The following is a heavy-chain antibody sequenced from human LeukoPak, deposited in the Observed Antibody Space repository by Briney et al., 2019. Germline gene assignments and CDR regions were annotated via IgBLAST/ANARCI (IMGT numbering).Heavy chain of an antibody. J-gene: IGHJ4*02. Sequence: SETLSLTCAVYGESFSAYFWNWIRQAPGKPLEYIGEINHRGSSHYNPSLKTRVTLSVDTSKNQFSLKLTSVTAGDTAVYFCARGSSFDGYCSAGACDAGYYDSWGQGAPVTVSS. CDR1: GESFSAYF. CDR3: ARGSSFDGYCSAGACDAGYYDS. D-gene: IGHD2-15*01. CDR2: INHRGSS. V-gene: IGHV4-34*01.